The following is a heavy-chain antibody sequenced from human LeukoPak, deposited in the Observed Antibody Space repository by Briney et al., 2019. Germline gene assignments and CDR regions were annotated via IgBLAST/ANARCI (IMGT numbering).Heavy chain of an antibody. CDR3: AKDLAHAFDI. CDR1: GFTFSSYG. V-gene: IGHV3-30*02. J-gene: IGHJ3*02. CDR2: IRNDESNK. Sequence: GGSLRLSCAASGFTFSSYGMHWVRQAPGKGLEWVAFIRNDESNKYYADSVKGRFTISRDYSKNTLHLQMNSLRAEDTAVYYCAKDLAHAFDIWGQGTMVTVSS.